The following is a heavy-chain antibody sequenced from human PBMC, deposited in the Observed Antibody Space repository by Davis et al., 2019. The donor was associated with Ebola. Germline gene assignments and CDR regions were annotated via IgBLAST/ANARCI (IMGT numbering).Heavy chain of an antibody. D-gene: IGHD1-1*01. CDR1: GYNLTAYW. Sequence: SLTLSCLVSGYNLTAYWNGWVRQMPGKGLEWNGIIYPADSDTRYSPSFQGQVTISADKSISTAYLQWSSLKASDTAIYYCVRQSIETTGTFDYWGQGTLVTVSS. CDR3: VRQSIETTGTFDY. J-gene: IGHJ4*02. V-gene: IGHV5-51*01. CDR2: IYPADSDT.